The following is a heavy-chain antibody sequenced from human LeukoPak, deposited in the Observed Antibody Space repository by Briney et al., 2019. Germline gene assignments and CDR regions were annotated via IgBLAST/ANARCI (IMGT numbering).Heavy chain of an antibody. CDR3: AREAAAAGNWFDP. CDR2: IYYSGST. J-gene: IGHJ5*02. V-gene: IGHV4-59*01. D-gene: IGHD6-13*01. Sequence: SETLSLTCTVSGGSISSYYWSWIRQPPGKGLEWIGYIYYSGSTNYNPSLKSRVTISVDTSKNQFSLKLSSVTAADTAVYYCAREAAAAGNWFDPWGQGTLVTVSS. CDR1: GGSISSYY.